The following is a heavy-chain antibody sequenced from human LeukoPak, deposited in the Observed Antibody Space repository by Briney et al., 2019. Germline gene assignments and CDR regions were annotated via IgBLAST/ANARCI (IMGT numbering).Heavy chain of an antibody. J-gene: IGHJ4*02. CDR3: ARDRENSNYPR. Sequence: SQTLSLTCTVSGGSISSDSYYWRWLRQPAGTGLEWIGHIYTSGSTNYNPSLKSRVTISVDTSKNQFSLKLSSVTAADTAVYYCARDRENSNYPRWGQGTLVTVSS. CDR2: IYTSGST. CDR1: GGSISSDSYY. D-gene: IGHD4-11*01. V-gene: IGHV4-61*09.